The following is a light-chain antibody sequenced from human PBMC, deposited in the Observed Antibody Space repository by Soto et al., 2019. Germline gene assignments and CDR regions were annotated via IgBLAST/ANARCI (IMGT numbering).Light chain of an antibody. CDR3: QQYNNWPPLT. Sequence: EIRMTQSPATLSVSAGETVTLSCRASQSVSTKLAWYQQKPGLAPRLLIFGASTRATGVPARFSGSGSGTEFTLTISSLQSEDFALYYCQQYNNWPPLTFGGGTKVEIK. CDR1: QSVSTK. J-gene: IGKJ4*01. V-gene: IGKV3-15*01. CDR2: GAS.